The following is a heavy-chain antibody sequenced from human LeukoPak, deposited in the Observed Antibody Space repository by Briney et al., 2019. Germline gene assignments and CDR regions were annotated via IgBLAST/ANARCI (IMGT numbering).Heavy chain of an antibody. CDR2: ISSSSTYI. D-gene: IGHD2-2*01. V-gene: IGHV3-21*01. J-gene: IGHJ5*02. CDR3: ARDSTLSSPNPWGT. Sequence: GGSLRLSCAASGVTFSSYSMNWVRQAPGKGLEWGSSISSSSTYIHYADSLKGRFTISRDNAKNSLYLQLNSLRAEDTAVYYCARDSTLSSPNPWGTWGQGTLVTVSS. CDR1: GVTFSSYS.